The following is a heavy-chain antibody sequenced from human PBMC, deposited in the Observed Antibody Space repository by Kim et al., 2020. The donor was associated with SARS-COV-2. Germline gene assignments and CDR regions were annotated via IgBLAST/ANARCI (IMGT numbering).Heavy chain of an antibody. D-gene: IGHD5-12*01. J-gene: IGHJ4*02. CDR1: GFTFSSYG. V-gene: IGHV3-30*18. Sequence: GRSLRLSCAASGFTFSSYGMHWVRQAPGKGLEWVAVISYDGSNKYYADSVKGRFTISRDNSKNTLYLQMNSLRAEDTAVYYCAKARAGYVYFDYWGQGTLVTVSS. CDR2: ISYDGSNK. CDR3: AKARAGYVYFDY.